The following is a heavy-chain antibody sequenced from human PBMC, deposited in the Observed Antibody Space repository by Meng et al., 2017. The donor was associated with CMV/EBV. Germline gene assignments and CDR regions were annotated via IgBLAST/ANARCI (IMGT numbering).Heavy chain of an antibody. CDR2: IYSGGST. CDR3: ARDDEWGLLGEY. Sequence: GESLKISCAASGFTVSSNYMSWVRQAPGKGLEWVSVIYSGGSTYYADSVKGRFTISRDNSKNTLYLQMNSLRAEDTAVYYCARDDEWGLLGEYWGQGTLVTVSS. V-gene: IGHV3-66*02. D-gene: IGHD1-26*01. CDR1: GFTVSSNY. J-gene: IGHJ4*02.